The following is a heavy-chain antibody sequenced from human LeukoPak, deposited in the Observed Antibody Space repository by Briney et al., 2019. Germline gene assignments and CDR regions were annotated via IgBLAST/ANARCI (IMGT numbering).Heavy chain of an antibody. J-gene: IGHJ6*03. Sequence: ASVKVSCKVSGYTLTELSMHWVRQAPGKGLEWMGGFDPEDGETIYAQKFQGRVTMTEDTSTDTAYMELSSLRSEDTAVYYCATEGMTKNYYYYYMDVWGKGTTVTVSS. CDR2: FDPEDGET. D-gene: IGHD4-11*01. CDR1: GYTLTELS. CDR3: ATEGMTKNYYYYYMDV. V-gene: IGHV1-24*01.